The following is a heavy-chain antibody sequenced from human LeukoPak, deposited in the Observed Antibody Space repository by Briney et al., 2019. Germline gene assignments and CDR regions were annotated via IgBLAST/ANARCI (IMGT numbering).Heavy chain of an antibody. CDR2: INAGNGNT. J-gene: IGHJ4*02. CDR3: ARDPWELPA. CDR1: GGTFSSYA. D-gene: IGHD1-26*01. Sequence: ASVKVSCKASGGTFSSYAISWVRQAPGQRLEWMGWINAGNGNTKYSQKFQGRVTITRDTSASTAYMELSSLRSEDTAVYYCARDPWELPAWGQGTLVTVSS. V-gene: IGHV1-3*01.